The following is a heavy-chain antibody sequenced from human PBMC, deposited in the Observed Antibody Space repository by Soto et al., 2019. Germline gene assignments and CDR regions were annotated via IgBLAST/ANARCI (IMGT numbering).Heavy chain of an antibody. Sequence: QVQLQESGPGLVKPSQTLSLTCTVSGGSISSGGYYWSWIRQHPGKGLEWIGYIYYSGSTYYNPSLKSRVTISVDTSKNQCSLKLSSVTAADTAVYYCARGSYGSFFDAFDIWGQGTMVTVSS. D-gene: IGHD5-18*01. V-gene: IGHV4-31*03. CDR1: GGSISSGGYY. CDR3: ARGSYGSFFDAFDI. CDR2: IYYSGST. J-gene: IGHJ3*02.